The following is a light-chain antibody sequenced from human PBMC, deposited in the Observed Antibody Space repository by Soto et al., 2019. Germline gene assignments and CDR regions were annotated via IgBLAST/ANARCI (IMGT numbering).Light chain of an antibody. CDR3: SSYAGSNNFVV. J-gene: IGLJ1*01. CDR2: EVS. CDR1: SSDVGGYNY. V-gene: IGLV2-8*01. Sequence: QSALTQPPSASGSPGQSVTISCTGTSSDVGGYNYVSWYQQHPGKAPKLMIYEVSKRPSGVPDRFSGSKSGNTASLTVSGLQAEDEADYYCSSYAGSNNFVVFGTGTKVT.